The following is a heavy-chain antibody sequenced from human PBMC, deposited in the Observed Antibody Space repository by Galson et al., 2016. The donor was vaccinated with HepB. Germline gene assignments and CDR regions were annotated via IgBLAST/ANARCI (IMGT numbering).Heavy chain of an antibody. CDR2: ISYTGTNI. Sequence: SLRLSCAASGFTFSDLGMQWVRQAPGKGLEWVALISYTGTNIYYADSVKGRFTISRDNSDNTMFLQMNSLRPEDTALYYCAKLSSASSYYGMDVWGQGTTVTVSS. J-gene: IGHJ6*02. CDR3: AKLSSASSYYGMDV. V-gene: IGHV3-30*18. CDR1: GFTFSDLG. D-gene: IGHD3-22*01.